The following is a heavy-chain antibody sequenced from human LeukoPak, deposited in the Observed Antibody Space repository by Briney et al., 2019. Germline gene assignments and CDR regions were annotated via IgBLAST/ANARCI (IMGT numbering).Heavy chain of an antibody. J-gene: IGHJ5*02. CDR1: GGTFSSYA. D-gene: IGHD4-23*01. CDR2: IIPIFGTV. CDR3: ARQDYGGLGGWFDP. Sequence: SVKVSCKASGGTFSSYAISWVRQAPGQGLEWMGGIIPIFGTVNYAQKFQGRVTITTDESTSTAYMELSSLRSEDTAVYYCARQDYGGLGGWFDPWGQGTLVTVSS. V-gene: IGHV1-69*05.